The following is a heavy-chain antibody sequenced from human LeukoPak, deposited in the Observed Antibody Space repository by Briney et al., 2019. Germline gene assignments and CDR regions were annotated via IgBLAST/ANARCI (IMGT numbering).Heavy chain of an antibody. V-gene: IGHV3-30-3*01. J-gene: IGHJ4*02. D-gene: IGHD5-12*01. CDR3: ASALSGYDPSTFDY. CDR1: GFTFSSYV. CDR2: ISYDGTNK. Sequence: GGSLRLSCAASGFTFSSYVMHWVRQAPGKGLEWVAIISYDGTNKYYADSVKGRFTISRDNAKNTLYLQMNSLRAEDTAVYYCASALSGYDPSTFDYWGQGTLVTVSS.